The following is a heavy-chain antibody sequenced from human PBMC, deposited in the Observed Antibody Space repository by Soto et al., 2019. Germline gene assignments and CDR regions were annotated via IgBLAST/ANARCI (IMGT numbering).Heavy chain of an antibody. Sequence: QVQLVQSGAEVKKPGSSVKVSCKASGGTFSSYAISWVRQAHGQGLEWMGVIIPIFGTANYAQKFQGRVTITADESTSTAYMELSSLRCEDTAVYYCAEGRWGSGSYYTYYYDGMDVWGQGTTVTVSS. V-gene: IGHV1-69*12. J-gene: IGHJ6*02. CDR3: AEGRWGSGSYYTYYYDGMDV. CDR2: IIPIFGTA. D-gene: IGHD3-10*01. CDR1: GGTFSSYA.